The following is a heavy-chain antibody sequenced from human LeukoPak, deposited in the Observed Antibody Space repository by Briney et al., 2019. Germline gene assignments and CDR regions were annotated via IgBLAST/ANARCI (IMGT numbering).Heavy chain of an antibody. J-gene: IGHJ4*02. D-gene: IGHD3-10*01. V-gene: IGHV3-66*01. CDR3: ARGMNYYGSGSDSGD. CDR2: IYSGGST. Sequence: GGSLRLSCAASGFTVSSNYMSWVRQAPGKGLEWVSVIYSGGSTYYADSVKGRFTISRDNSKNTLYLQMNSLRAEDTAVYYCARGMNYYGSGSDSGDWGQGTLVTVSS. CDR1: GFTVSSNY.